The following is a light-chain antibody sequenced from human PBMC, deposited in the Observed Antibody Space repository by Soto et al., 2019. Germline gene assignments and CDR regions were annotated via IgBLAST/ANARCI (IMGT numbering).Light chain of an antibody. CDR1: QSVSSN. CDR3: KQYNNWPPWT. V-gene: IGKV3-15*01. Sequence: EIVMTQSPATLSVSPGERATLSCRASQSVSSNLAWYQQKPGQAPRLLIYGASTRATRIPARFSGSGSGTEFTLTISSLQSQDFAVYYCKQYNNWPPWTFGQGTKVEIK. CDR2: GAS. J-gene: IGKJ1*01.